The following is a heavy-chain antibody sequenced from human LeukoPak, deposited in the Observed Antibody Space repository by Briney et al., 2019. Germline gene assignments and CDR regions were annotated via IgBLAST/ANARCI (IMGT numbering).Heavy chain of an antibody. V-gene: IGHV3-21*01. D-gene: IGHD2-15*01. CDR1: GFIFSTYS. CDR2: ISSSGTST. CDR3: AKDRNSGRCDY. J-gene: IGHJ4*02. Sequence: GGSLRLSCAASGFIFSTYSMNWVRQAPGKGLEWVSSISSSGTSTYYTDSVKGRFTISRDNSKNTLYLQMNSLRAEDTAVYYCAKDRNSGRCDYWGQGTLVTVSS.